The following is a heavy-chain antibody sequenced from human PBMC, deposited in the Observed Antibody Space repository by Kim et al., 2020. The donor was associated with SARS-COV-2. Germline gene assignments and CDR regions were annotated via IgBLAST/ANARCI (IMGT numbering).Heavy chain of an antibody. D-gene: IGHD1-26*01. CDR1: GFTFSSYA. Sequence: GGSLRLSCAASGFTFSSYAMHWVRQAPGKGLEWVAVISYDGSNKYYADSVKGRFTISRDNSKNTLYLQMNSLRAEDTAVYYCARDRWELTGGPDYYYYGMDVWGQGTTVTVSS. CDR3: ARDRWELTGGPDYYYYGMDV. CDR2: ISYDGSNK. V-gene: IGHV3-30-3*01. J-gene: IGHJ6*02.